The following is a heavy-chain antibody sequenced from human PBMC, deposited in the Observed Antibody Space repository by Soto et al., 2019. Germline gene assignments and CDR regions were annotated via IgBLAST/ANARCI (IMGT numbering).Heavy chain of an antibody. CDR2: IYYSGST. Sequence: SETLSLTCTVSGGSISSYYWSWIRQPPGKGLEWIGYIYYSGSTNYNPSLKSRVTISVDTSKNQFSLKLSSVTAADTAVYYCASRSVAARHSVLFDPRSQGTPVTVSS. V-gene: IGHV4-59*08. CDR1: GGSISSYY. CDR3: ASRSVAARHSVLFDP. J-gene: IGHJ5*02. D-gene: IGHD6-6*01.